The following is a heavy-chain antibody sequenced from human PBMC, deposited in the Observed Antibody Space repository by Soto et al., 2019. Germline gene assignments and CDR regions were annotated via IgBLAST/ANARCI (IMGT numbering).Heavy chain of an antibody. CDR2: INHSGFA. D-gene: IGHD6-25*01. J-gene: IGHJ4*02. CDR3: ARFPFDSRDWTNPRYFDS. CDR1: GGSFSGYY. V-gene: IGHV4-34*01. Sequence: QVQLQQWGAGLLKPAETLSLTCAVYGGSFSGYYWSWIRQPPGKGLEWIGEINHSGFANYNPSLKSRVTMSADTSKNQFSLKLSSVTAADPAVYYCARFPFDSRDWTNPRYFDSWGLGTLITVSS.